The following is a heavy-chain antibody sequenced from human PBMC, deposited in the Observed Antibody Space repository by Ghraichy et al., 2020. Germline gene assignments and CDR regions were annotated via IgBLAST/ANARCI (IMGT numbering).Heavy chain of an antibody. CDR1: GGSISNSDYY. D-gene: IGHD6-13*01. CDR3: ARHRLGSSWFTGGHYFDY. J-gene: IGHJ4*02. Sequence: SQTLSLTCTVSGGSISNSDYYWGWIRQPPGKGLEWIGTIYYSGSTYYNPSLKSRVTISVDTSKNHFSLKLSSVTAADTALYYCARHRLGSSWFTGGHYFDYWGRGNLVTVSS. CDR2: IYYSGST. V-gene: IGHV4-39*01.